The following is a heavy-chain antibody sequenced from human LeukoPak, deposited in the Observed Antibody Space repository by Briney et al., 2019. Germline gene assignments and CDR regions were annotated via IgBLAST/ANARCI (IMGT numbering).Heavy chain of an antibody. CDR2: INHSGST. D-gene: IGHD2-2*02. J-gene: IGHJ6*03. CDR3: ARENIVVVPAAIWYYYYYMDV. CDR1: GGSFSGYY. Sequence: SETLSLTCAVYGGSFSGYYWSWIRQPPGKGLEWIGEINHSGSTNYNPSLKSRVTISVDTSKNQFSLKLSSVTAADTAVYYCARENIVVVPAAIWYYYYYMDVWDKGTTVTVSS. V-gene: IGHV4-34*01.